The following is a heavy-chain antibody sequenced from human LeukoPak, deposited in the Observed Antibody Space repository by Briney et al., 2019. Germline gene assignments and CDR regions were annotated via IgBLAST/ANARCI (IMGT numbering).Heavy chain of an antibody. CDR3: ARDRTLLDY. CDR1: GFTFSSYS. Sequence: PGGSLRLSCAASGFTFSSYSMNWVRQAPGKGLEWVSSIGTSSSYLYYADSVKGRFTISRDDADNSLYLQMNSLRAEDTAVYYCARDRTLLDYWGQGTLVTVSS. J-gene: IGHJ4*02. D-gene: IGHD2/OR15-2a*01. CDR2: IGTSSSYL. V-gene: IGHV3-21*01.